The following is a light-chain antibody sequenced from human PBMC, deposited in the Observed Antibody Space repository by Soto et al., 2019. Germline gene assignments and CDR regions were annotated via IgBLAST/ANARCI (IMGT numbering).Light chain of an antibody. CDR2: GAS. Sequence: IVFTQSPGTLSLSPGERTTLSCRASQSISRYLAWYEQKPGQGPRILIYGASSRDTGTPDRFSGSGAGTDFTLTINRLEPEDVALDYCQQYGSSTPTFGQGTKVDIK. J-gene: IGKJ1*01. CDR1: QSISRY. CDR3: QQYGSSTPT. V-gene: IGKV3-20*01.